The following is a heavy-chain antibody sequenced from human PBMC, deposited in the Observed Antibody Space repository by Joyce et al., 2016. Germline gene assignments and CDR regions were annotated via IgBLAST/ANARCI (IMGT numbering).Heavy chain of an antibody. CDR2: ISYRGTDE. V-gene: IGHV3-30-3*01. D-gene: IGHD2-21*02. CDR1: GFTFSDYA. CDR3: ARVCSDDACYYVGGFDY. Sequence: QVRLVESGGGVVQPGRSLRLSCAASGFTFSDYAMPWVRQAPGKGLEWVAVISYRGTDEYYADSVRGRFTITRDNAENTLYLQMDSLRPEDTALYYCARVCSDDACYYVGGFDYWGQGSLVTVSS. J-gene: IGHJ4*02.